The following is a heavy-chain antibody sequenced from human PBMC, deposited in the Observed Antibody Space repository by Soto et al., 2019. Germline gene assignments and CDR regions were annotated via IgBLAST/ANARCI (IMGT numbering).Heavy chain of an antibody. Sequence: QVQLQESGPGLVKPSETLSLTCTVSGDSVSGGSFYWTWIRQPPGKGLEWIGYIYYSGSTNYNPTLKSRVTMSVDTSKNQFSLNLMSVTAADTAIYYCVRLVTFGGDADCWGQGIPVAVS. J-gene: IGHJ4*02. D-gene: IGHD2-21*02. CDR2: IYYSGST. CDR1: GDSVSGGSFY. CDR3: VRLVTFGGDADC. V-gene: IGHV4-61*01.